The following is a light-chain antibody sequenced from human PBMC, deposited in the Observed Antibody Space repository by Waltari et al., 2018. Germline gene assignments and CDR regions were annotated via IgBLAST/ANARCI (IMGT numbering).Light chain of an antibody. CDR3: CSYAGSYTYV. CDR2: DVT. J-gene: IGLJ1*01. V-gene: IGLV2-11*01. Sequence: QSGLTQPRSVSGSPGQSVTVSCSGTIGDVCAYDSVSWYQQSPGKAPKVVVYDVTKRPSGIPDRFSGSKSGNTASLTISGLQADDEADDYCCSYAGSYTYVFGSGTTVTVL. CDR1: IGDVCAYDS.